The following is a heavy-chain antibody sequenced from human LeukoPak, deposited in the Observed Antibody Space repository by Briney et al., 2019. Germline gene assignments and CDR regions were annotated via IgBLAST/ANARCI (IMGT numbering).Heavy chain of an antibody. J-gene: IGHJ3*02. CDR3: AHTWIDSSGYYYTPDAFDI. D-gene: IGHD3-22*01. Sequence: ESGPTLVNPTQTLTLTCTFSGFSLSTSGVGVGWIRQPPGEALEWLALIYWNDYKRYSPSLKSRLTITKDTSKNQVVLTMANMDPVDTATYYCAHTWIDSSGYYYTPDAFDIWGQGTMVTVSS. CDR2: IYWNDYK. CDR1: GFSLSTSGVG. V-gene: IGHV2-5*01.